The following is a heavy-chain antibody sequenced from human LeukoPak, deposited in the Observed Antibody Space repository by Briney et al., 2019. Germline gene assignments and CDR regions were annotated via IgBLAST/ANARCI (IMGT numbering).Heavy chain of an antibody. CDR3: ARHKDDSSGYYDAFDI. Sequence: SETRSLTCTVSGGSISSSSYYWGWIRQPPGKGLEWIGSIYYSGSTYYNPSLKSRVTISVDTSKNQFSLKLSSVTAADTAVYYCARHKDDSSGYYDAFDIWGQGTMVTVSS. J-gene: IGHJ3*02. V-gene: IGHV4-39*01. CDR2: IYYSGST. D-gene: IGHD3-22*01. CDR1: GGSISSSSYY.